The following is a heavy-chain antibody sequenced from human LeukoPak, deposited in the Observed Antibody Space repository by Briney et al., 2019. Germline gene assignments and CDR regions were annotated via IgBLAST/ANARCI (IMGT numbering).Heavy chain of an antibody. Sequence: PSETLPLTCTVSGGSLSSSSDYWGWVRQPPGRGREWIGSIYYSGSTYYNPSLKSRVTISVDTSKTQFSLKLSSVTAADTAVYYCARLRSYYNFFDYWGQGTLDTVSS. CDR1: GGSLSSSSDY. CDR3: ARLRSYYNFFDY. J-gene: IGHJ4*02. D-gene: IGHD1-26*01. V-gene: IGHV4-39*01. CDR2: IYYSGST.